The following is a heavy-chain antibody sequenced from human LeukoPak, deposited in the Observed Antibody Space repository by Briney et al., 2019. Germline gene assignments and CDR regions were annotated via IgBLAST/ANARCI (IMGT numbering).Heavy chain of an antibody. Sequence: PGGSLRLSCAASGFTFSSYSMNWVRQAPGKGLEWVSYISSSSSTIYYADSVKGRFTISRDNYKNTLYLQMKSLRAEDTAVYYCAKSPGVSVAAADTGMFDYWGQGTLVTVSS. V-gene: IGHV3-48*01. J-gene: IGHJ4*02. CDR2: ISSSSSTI. D-gene: IGHD6-13*01. CDR1: GFTFSSYS. CDR3: AKSPGVSVAAADTGMFDY.